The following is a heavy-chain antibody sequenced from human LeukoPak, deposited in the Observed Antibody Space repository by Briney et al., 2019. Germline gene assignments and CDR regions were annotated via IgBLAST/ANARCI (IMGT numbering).Heavy chain of an antibody. CDR1: GFTFSSFSSYG. CDR3: AKSREGTYGGNGVDYDY. Sequence: GGSLRLSCAASGFTFSSFSSYGMHWVRQAPGKGLEWVSAISGSGGSTYYADSVKGRFTISRDNSKNTLYLQMNSLRAEDTAVYYCAKSREGTYGGNGVDYDYWGQGTLVTVSS. V-gene: IGHV3-23*01. J-gene: IGHJ4*02. CDR2: ISGSGGST. D-gene: IGHD4-23*01.